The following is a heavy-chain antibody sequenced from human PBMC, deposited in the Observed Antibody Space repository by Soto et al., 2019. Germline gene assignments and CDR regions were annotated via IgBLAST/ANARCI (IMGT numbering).Heavy chain of an antibody. V-gene: IGHV3-21*01. CDR3: ARVTGGHCSSTRCPWDY. D-gene: IGHD2-2*01. Sequence: EVQLVESGGGLVKPGGSLRLSCAASGFTFSSYSMNWVRQAPGKGLEWVSSISSSSSYIYYADSVKGRFTISRDNAKNSLYLQMNSLRDEDTAVYYCARVTGGHCSSTRCPWDYWGQGTLVTVSS. J-gene: IGHJ4*02. CDR2: ISSSSSYI. CDR1: GFTFSSYS.